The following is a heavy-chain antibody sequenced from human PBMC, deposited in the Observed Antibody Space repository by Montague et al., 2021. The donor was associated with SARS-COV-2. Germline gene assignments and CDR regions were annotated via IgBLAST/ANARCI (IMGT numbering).Heavy chain of an antibody. CDR1: GGSISGSSYY. D-gene: IGHD6-13*01. CDR2: IYYSGST. V-gene: IGHV4-39*01. Sequence: SETLSLTCTVSGGSISGSSYYWGWIRQPPGKGLEWIGCIYYSGSTYYNPPLKSRVTISVDTSKNQFSLKLSSVTAADTAVYYCARHKRWRIAAAGRDFDYWGQGTLVTVSS. J-gene: IGHJ4*02. CDR3: ARHKRWRIAAAGRDFDY.